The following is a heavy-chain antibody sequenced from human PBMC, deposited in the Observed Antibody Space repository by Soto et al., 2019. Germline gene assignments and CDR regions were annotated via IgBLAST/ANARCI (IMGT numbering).Heavy chain of an antibody. J-gene: IGHJ2*01. CDR3: ARVEAYGDYVSGEWYFDL. CDR2: IYSAGNT. Sequence: QLQLQESGPGQVKPSETLSLTCAVSGVSISDSTSYWGWIRQPPGKGLEWIGTIYSAGNTYYNPSLKSRVTISIDTPKNQFSLKVNSVTAADTAVYYCARVEAYGDYVSGEWYFDLWGRGTLVTVSS. CDR1: GVSISDSTSY. V-gene: IGHV4-39*01. D-gene: IGHD4-17*01.